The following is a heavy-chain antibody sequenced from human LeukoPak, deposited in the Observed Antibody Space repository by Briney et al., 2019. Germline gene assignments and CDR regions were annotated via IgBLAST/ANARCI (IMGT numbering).Heavy chain of an antibody. Sequence: GESLKISCKDSGFTLASYLIGWVRQMPGKGLEWMGIIYPGDSDSRYSPSFQGQVTISADKSISTAYLQWSSPNASDTAMYYCVRTSSTWYGDYWGQGTLVTVSS. V-gene: IGHV5-51*01. CDR3: VRTSSTWYGDY. CDR1: GFTLASYL. J-gene: IGHJ4*02. CDR2: IYPGDSDS. D-gene: IGHD6-13*01.